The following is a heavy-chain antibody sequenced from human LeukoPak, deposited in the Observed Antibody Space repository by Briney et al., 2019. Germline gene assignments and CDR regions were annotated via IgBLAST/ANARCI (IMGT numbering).Heavy chain of an antibody. CDR3: ARDVVAATVDAFDI. CDR1: GGSISSSSYY. J-gene: IGHJ3*02. D-gene: IGHD2-15*01. V-gene: IGHV4-61*01. CDR2: IYYSGST. Sequence: SETLSLTCTVSGGSISSSSYYWGWIRQPPGKGLEWIGYIYYSGSTNYNPSLKSRVTISVDTSKNQFSLKLSSVTAADTAVYYCARDVVAATVDAFDIWGQGTMVTVSS.